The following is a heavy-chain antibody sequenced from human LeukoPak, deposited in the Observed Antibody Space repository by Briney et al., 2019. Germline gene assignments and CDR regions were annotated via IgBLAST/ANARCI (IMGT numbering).Heavy chain of an antibody. D-gene: IGHD3-10*01. CDR1: GFTFSNAW. CDR3: TTESGEVWFGEHAFDI. V-gene: IGHV3-15*01. J-gene: IGHJ3*02. CDR2: IKSKTDGGTT. Sequence: GGSLRLSCAASGFTFSNAWMSWVRQAPGKGLEWVGRIKSKTDGGTTDYAAPVKGRFTISRDDSKNTLYLQMNSLKTEDTAVYYCTTESGEVWFGEHAFDIWGQGTMVTVPS.